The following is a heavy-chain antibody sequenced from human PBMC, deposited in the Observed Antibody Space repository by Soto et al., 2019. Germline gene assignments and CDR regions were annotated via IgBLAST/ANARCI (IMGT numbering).Heavy chain of an antibody. CDR1: GFTFSSYG. J-gene: IGHJ4*02. CDR3: AKVSHQGGSYYFDY. Sequence: GGSLRLSCAASGFTFSSYGMHWVRQAPGKGLEWVAVISYDGSNKYYADSVKGRFTISRDNSKNTLYLQRNSLRAEDTAVYYCAKVSHQGGSYYFDYWGQGTLVTVSS. D-gene: IGHD1-26*01. V-gene: IGHV3-30*18. CDR2: ISYDGSNK.